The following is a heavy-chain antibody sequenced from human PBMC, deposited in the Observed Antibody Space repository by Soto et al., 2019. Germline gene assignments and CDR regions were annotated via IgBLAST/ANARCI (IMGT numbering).Heavy chain of an antibody. V-gene: IGHV3-74*01. J-gene: IGHJ6*02. CDR1: GFTFSSYW. CDR2: INSDGSST. CDR3: ARDLFAGYYDFWSGYYQLGYYYGMDV. Sequence: GGSLRLSCAASGFTFSSYWMHWVRQAPGKGLVWVSRINSDGSSTSYADSVKGRFTISRDNAKNTLYLQMNSLRAEDTAVYYCARDLFAGYYDFWSGYYQLGYYYGMDVWGQGTTVTVSS. D-gene: IGHD3-3*01.